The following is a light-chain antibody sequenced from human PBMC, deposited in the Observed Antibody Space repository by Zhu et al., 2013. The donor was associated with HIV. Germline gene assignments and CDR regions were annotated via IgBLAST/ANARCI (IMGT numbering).Light chain of an antibody. CDR3: QQSYTTPRT. CDR1: QNINNY. CDR2: AGS. V-gene: IGKV1-39*01. Sequence: DIQMTQSPSSVSASVGDRVTITCRASQNINNYLSWYQLRPGKAPRLMIYAGSNLQSGVPSRFSGSGSGTDYILTISSLQPEDFATYYCQQSYTTPRTFGQGTHVEVK. J-gene: IGKJ1*01.